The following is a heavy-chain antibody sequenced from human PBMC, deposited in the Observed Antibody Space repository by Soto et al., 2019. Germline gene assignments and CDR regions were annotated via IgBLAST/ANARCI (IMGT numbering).Heavy chain of an antibody. J-gene: IGHJ6*02. Sequence: ASVKVSCKASGGTFSSYAISWVRQAPGQGLEWMGGIIPIFGTANYAQKFQGRVTITADESTSTAYMELSSLRSEDTAVYYCARAETERAYYLYGFDDWGQGTTVTVSS. V-gene: IGHV1-69*13. CDR3: ARAETERAYYLYGFDD. CDR2: IIPIFGTA. CDR1: GGTFSSYA.